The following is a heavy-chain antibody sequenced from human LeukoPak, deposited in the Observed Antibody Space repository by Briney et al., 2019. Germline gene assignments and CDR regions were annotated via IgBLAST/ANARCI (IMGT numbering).Heavy chain of an antibody. J-gene: IGHJ5*02. CDR3: ARDWEYQVKHNCFDP. V-gene: IGHV1-18*04. CDR1: GYTFTSYG. D-gene: IGHD2-2*01. Sequence: ASVKVSCKASGYTFTSYGIRWVRQAPGQGLEWMGWIGPYNGETHYAQRFQGRVTMTTDTSTSTAYMDLRSLESDDTAVYYCARDWEYQVKHNCFDPWGRGTLVTVSS. CDR2: IGPYNGET.